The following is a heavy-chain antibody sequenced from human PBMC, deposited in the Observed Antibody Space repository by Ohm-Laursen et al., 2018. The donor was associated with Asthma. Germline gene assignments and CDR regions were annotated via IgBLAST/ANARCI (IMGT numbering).Heavy chain of an antibody. CDR2: ISTASTFI. CDR1: GYTFSRYS. J-gene: IGHJ1*01. CDR3: ARIGPEWELPGREYSLHH. Sequence: SLRLSCAAFGYTFSRYSIHWVRQAPGEGLEWVASISTASTFIYYADSVRGRFTTSRDNAKNLVFLQMNDVRAEDTALYYCARIGPEWELPGREYSLHHWGEGTLVTVSS. V-gene: IGHV3-21*01. D-gene: IGHD1-26*01.